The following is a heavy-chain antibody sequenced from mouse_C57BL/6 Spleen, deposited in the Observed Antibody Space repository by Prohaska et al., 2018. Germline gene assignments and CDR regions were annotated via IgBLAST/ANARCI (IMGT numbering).Heavy chain of an antibody. CDR2: INYDGSAI. V-gene: IGHV11-2*01. D-gene: IGHD4-1*01. CDR3: MRYGSYWYFDV. Sequence: EVQLLETGGGLVQPGGSRGLSCEGSGFTFSGFWMSWVRQTPGKTLEWIGDINYDGSAINYAPSIKDRFTIFRDNDKSTLYLQMSNVRSEDTATYFCMRYGSYWYFDVWGTGTTVTVSS. CDR1: GFTFSGFW. J-gene: IGHJ1*03.